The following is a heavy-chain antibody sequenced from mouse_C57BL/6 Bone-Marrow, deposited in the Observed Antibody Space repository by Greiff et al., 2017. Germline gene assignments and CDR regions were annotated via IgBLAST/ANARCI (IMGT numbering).Heavy chain of an antibody. CDR3: ARGDTTVVAHWYFDV. CDR1: GYTFTSYW. V-gene: IGHV1-50*01. J-gene: IGHJ1*03. Sequence: QVQLQQPGAELVKPGASVKLSCKASGYTFTSYWMQWVKQRPGQGLEWIGEIDPSDSYTNYNQKFKGKATLTVDPSSSTAYMQLSSLTSEDSAVYYCARGDTTVVAHWYFDVWGTGTTVTVSS. CDR2: IDPSDSYT. D-gene: IGHD1-1*01.